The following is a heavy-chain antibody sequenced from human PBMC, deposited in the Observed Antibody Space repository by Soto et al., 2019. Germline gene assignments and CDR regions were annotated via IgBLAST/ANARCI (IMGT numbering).Heavy chain of an antibody. CDR1: GFTFSSYW. CDR2: IKQDGSEK. D-gene: IGHD5-12*01. Sequence: EVQLVESGGGLVQPGGSLRLSCAASGFTFSSYWMSWVRQAPGKGLEWVANIKQDGSEKCYVDSVKGRFTISRDNAKNSLYLQMNSLRAEDTAVYYCARDRSKYSGYERLFDYWGQGTLVTVSS. CDR3: ARDRSKYSGYERLFDY. V-gene: IGHV3-7*01. J-gene: IGHJ4*02.